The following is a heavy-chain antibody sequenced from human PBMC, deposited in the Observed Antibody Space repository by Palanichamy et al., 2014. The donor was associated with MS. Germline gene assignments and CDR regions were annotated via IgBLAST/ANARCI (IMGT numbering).Heavy chain of an antibody. Sequence: QITLRESGPTLVKPTQTLSLTCTFSGFSLTTPEVAVGWVRQPPGKALEWLALIYGGDEKRYNPSLKNRVTITKDTSINQVVLTITNMDPVDTATYYCAHRHMGYFDYWGQGPLVTVSS. CDR2: IYGGDEK. J-gene: IGHJ4*02. CDR3: AHRHMGYFDY. CDR1: GFSLTTPEVA. V-gene: IGHV2-5*02.